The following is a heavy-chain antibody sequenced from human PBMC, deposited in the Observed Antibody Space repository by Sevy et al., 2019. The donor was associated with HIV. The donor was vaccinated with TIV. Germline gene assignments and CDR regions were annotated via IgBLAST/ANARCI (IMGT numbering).Heavy chain of an antibody. CDR1: GFTFSSYS. CDR2: ISHNNTTI. J-gene: IGHJ3*02. V-gene: IGHV3-48*02. CDR3: ARMVGARGGGIGVLGFDI. Sequence: GGSLRLSCAASGFTFSSYSMNWVRQAPGRGLEWVSYISHNNTTIYYADSVKGRFTISRDNAKDSLYLQMNSLRDEDTAVYYCARMVGARGGGIGVLGFDIWGPGTVVTVSS. D-gene: IGHD1-26*01.